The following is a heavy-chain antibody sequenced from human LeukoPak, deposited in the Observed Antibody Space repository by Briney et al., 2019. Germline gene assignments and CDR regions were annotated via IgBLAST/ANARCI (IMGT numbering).Heavy chain of an antibody. V-gene: IGHV3-30*04. J-gene: IGHJ4*02. CDR3: ATSEKGYSYGYNFAY. CDR2: ISFDESNK. Sequence: GRSLRLSCAASGFTFSSYAMHWVRQAPGKGLEWVAVISFDESNKYYADSVKGRFTISRDNSKNTLYVQMNSLRAEDTAVYYCATSEKGYSYGYNFAYWGQGTLVTVSS. CDR1: GFTFSSYA. D-gene: IGHD5-18*01.